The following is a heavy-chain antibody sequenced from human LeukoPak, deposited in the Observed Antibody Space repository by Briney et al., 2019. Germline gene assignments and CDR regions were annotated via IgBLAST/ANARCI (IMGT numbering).Heavy chain of an antibody. CDR2: IYSGGST. D-gene: IGHD2/OR15-2a*01. J-gene: IGHJ4*02. CDR1: GFTFSNAW. Sequence: GGSLRLSCAASGFTFSNAWMSWVRQAPGKGLEWVSVIYSGGSTYYAGSVKGRFTISRDNSKNTLYLQMNSLRAEDTAVYYCATSMVLDYWGQGTLVTVSS. V-gene: IGHV3-66*01. CDR3: ATSMVLDY.